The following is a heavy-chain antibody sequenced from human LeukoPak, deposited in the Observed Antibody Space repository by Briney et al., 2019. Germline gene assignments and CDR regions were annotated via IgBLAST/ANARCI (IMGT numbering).Heavy chain of an antibody. CDR3: ARSPRDGYHDAFDI. V-gene: IGHV5-51*01. D-gene: IGHD5-24*01. J-gene: IGHJ3*02. CDR2: IYPGDSET. Sequence: GESLKISCKGSGYSFTTYWIAWVRQMPGKGLEWMGIIYPGDSETRYSPSFQGQVTISTDKSISTAYLQWGALKASDIAMYYCARSPRDGYHDAFDIWGQGTMVTVSS. CDR1: GYSFTTYW.